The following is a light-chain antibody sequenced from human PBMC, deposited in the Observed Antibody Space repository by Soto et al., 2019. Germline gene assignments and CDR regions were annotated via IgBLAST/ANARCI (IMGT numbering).Light chain of an antibody. V-gene: IGKV1-5*02. Sequence: DIQMTQSPSTLSASVGDTVTIICRASQSISNWLAWYQQKPGKAPNLLICDASIFESGVPSRFSGSGSGTDFTLTISSLQPEDVAAYYCQKYNSAPLTFGGGTKVDIK. CDR1: QSISNW. CDR3: QKYNSAPLT. CDR2: DAS. J-gene: IGKJ4*01.